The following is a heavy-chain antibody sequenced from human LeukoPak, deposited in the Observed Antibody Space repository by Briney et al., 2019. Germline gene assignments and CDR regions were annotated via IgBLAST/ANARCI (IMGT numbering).Heavy chain of an antibody. J-gene: IGHJ4*02. CDR3: ARGGAWTWGLSGGNTLDF. CDR2: INYSGNI. Sequence: SQTLSVTCTVSGGSISGGGYYWSWIRQHPGEGLEWIGYINYSGNIYYNPSLKSRVIISVDTSKNQFSLKLTSVTATDTAVYYCARGGAWTWGLSGGNTLDFWGQGTLVTVSS. V-gene: IGHV4-31*03. CDR1: GGSISGGGYY. D-gene: IGHD2-15*01.